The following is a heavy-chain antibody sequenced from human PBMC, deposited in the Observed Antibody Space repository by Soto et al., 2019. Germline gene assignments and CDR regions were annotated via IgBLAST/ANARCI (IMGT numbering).Heavy chain of an antibody. V-gene: IGHV4-31*03. D-gene: IGHD3-10*01. CDR3: ARGVTIVRGVIHTPYFDY. CDR2: IYYSGST. CDR1: GGSISSGGYY. Sequence: QVQLQESGPGLVKPSQTLSLTCTVSGGSISSGGYYWSWIRQHPGKGLEWIGYIYYSGSTYYNPSLKRRVTISVDTSQNQFSLKLSSVTAADTAVYYCARGVTIVRGVIHTPYFDYWGQGTLVTVSS. J-gene: IGHJ4*02.